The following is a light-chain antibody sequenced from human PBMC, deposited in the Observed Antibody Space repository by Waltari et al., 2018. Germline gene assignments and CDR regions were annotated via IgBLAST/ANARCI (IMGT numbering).Light chain of an antibody. Sequence: IQMTQSPSSLSASAGDSVTITCRASQGISSALAWYQQKPGKAPKLLIYYASRLESGVPSRFSGSGSGTDFTLTISSLQPQDFSTYYCRQFSSYPHTFGQGTKLEIK. CDR1: QGISSA. V-gene: IGKV1-13*02. J-gene: IGKJ2*01. CDR2: YAS. CDR3: RQFSSYPHT.